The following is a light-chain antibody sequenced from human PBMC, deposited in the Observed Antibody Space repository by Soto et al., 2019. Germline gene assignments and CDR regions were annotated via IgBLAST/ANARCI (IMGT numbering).Light chain of an antibody. CDR1: QHVDSNH. Sequence: LTQSPGTLSLTTGERATLSWRASQHVDSNHLAWYQQKPGQAPRPLIYDASSRATGIPARFSGSGSGTDFTLTISSLENEDFAVYYGQQRSNWPRTFGQGTKVDI. CDR2: DAS. CDR3: QQRSNWPRT. J-gene: IGKJ1*01. V-gene: IGKV3D-20*02.